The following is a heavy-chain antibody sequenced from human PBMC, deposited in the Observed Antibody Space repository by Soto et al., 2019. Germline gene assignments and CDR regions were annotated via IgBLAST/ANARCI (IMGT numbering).Heavy chain of an antibody. D-gene: IGHD3-16*02. Sequence: SETLSLTCTVSGGSISSYYWSWIRQPPGKGLEWIGYIYYSGSTNYNPSLKSRVTISVDTSKNQFSLRAEDTALYYCAREVIPEIPFDYWGQGTLVTVSS. CDR3: AREVIPEIPFDY. CDR2: IYYSGST. CDR1: GGSISSYY. J-gene: IGHJ4*02. V-gene: IGHV4-59*01.